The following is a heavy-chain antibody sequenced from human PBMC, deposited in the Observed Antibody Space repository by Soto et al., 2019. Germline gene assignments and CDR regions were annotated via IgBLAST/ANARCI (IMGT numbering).Heavy chain of an antibody. CDR3: ARDRRDYDFWSGYYTAYYYYGMDV. D-gene: IGHD3-3*01. CDR2: IYYSGST. CDR1: GGSISSGGYY. V-gene: IGHV4-31*03. J-gene: IGHJ6*02. Sequence: SETLSLTCTVSGGSISSGGYYWSWIRQHPGKGLEWIGYIYYSGSTYYNPSLKSRVTISVDTSKNQFSLKLSSVTAADTAVYYCARDRRDYDFWSGYYTAYYYYGMDVWSQGTTVTVSS.